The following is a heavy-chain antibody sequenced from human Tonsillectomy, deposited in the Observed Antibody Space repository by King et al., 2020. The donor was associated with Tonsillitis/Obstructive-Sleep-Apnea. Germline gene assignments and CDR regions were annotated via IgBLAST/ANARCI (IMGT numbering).Heavy chain of an antibody. D-gene: IGHD1-26*01. Sequence: VQLVESGGDVVQPGRSLRLSCAASGFTFSSYGMHWVRQAPGKGLEWVAVIWYDGSNEYYAESVKGRFTISRDNSKNTLYLQMNSLRAEDTAVYYCAREWSGGSWYFDYWGQGILVTVSS. CDR3: AREWSGGSWYFDY. J-gene: IGHJ4*02. CDR2: IWYDGSNE. CDR1: GFTFSSYG. V-gene: IGHV3-33*01.